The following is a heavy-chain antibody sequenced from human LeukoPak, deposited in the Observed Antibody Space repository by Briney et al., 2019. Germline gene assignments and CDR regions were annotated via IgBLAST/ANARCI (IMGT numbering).Heavy chain of an antibody. V-gene: IGHV3-48*03. CDR2: ISVSGTTI. CDR1: GFTFSGYE. Sequence: PGGSLRLSCAASGFTFSGYEMNWVRQAPGKGLEWLSHISVSGTTIHYADSVKGRFTISRDNAKNSLYLQMNSLRAEDTAVYYCARALTPYYYYYMDVWGKGTTVTVSS. D-gene: IGHD3-16*01. CDR3: ARALTPYYYYYMDV. J-gene: IGHJ6*03.